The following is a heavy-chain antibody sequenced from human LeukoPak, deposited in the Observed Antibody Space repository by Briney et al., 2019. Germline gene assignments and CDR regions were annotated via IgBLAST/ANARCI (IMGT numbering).Heavy chain of an antibody. J-gene: IGHJ4*02. Sequence: SETLSLTCTVSGGSISTYYWNWIRQPPGKGLEWIGRIHYSGSTKYNPSLESRVTISLDTSKNQFSLYLNSVTAADTAVYYCARQGIEMATITNFDYWGQGTLVTVSS. CDR2: IHYSGST. CDR3: ARQGIEMATITNFDY. CDR1: GGSISTYY. D-gene: IGHD5-24*01. V-gene: IGHV4-59*08.